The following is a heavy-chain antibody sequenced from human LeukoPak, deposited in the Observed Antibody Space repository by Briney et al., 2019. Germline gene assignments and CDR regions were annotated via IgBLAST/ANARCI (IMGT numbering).Heavy chain of an antibody. CDR2: TNSSGSTI. J-gene: IGHJ4*02. CDR3: ARGFSTTCYDY. D-gene: IGHD2-2*01. V-gene: IGHV3-48*02. Sequence: GGSLRLSCAASGFTFSDYSMNWVRQAPGKGLEWVSYTNSSGSTIHYADSVKGRFTISRDNAKNSLHLQMNSLRDEDTAVYYCARGFSTTCYDYWGQGTLVTVSS. CDR1: GFTFSDYS.